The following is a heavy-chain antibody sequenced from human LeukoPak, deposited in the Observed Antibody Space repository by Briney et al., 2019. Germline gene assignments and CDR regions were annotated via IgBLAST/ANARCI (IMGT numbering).Heavy chain of an antibody. V-gene: IGHV3-23*01. Sequence: PGGPLRLSCAASGFTFSCYAMSWVRQAPGKGLEWGSAISGSGGSTYYADSVKGRFTNSRDNSKNTLYLQMNSLRAEDTAVYYCAKDRGSSWPHYCYYYGMDVWGQGTTVTVSS. CDR1: GFTFSCYA. J-gene: IGHJ6*02. CDR3: AKDRGSSWPHYCYYYGMDV. CDR2: ISGSGGST. D-gene: IGHD6-13*01.